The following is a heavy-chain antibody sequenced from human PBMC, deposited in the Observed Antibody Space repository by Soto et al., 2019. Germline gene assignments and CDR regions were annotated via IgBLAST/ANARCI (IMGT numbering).Heavy chain of an antibody. J-gene: IGHJ4*02. CDR3: ATPFKGRFDY. CDR1: EFTSSIFW. D-gene: IGHD3-3*02. CDR2: IKQDGSEK. V-gene: IGHV3-7*05. Sequence: EVQLVESGGGLVQPGGSLRLSCAVSEFTSSIFWWSWVGQAPGKGLEWVANIKQDGSEKYYVDSVKGRFTISRDNAKNSLYLQMNSLRAEDTAVYYCATPFKGRFDYWGQGTLVTVSS.